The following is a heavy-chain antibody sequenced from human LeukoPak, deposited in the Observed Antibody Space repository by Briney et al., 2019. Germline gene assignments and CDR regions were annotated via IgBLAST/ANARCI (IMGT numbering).Heavy chain of an antibody. D-gene: IGHD6-19*01. Sequence: GGSLRLSCAASGFTFSSYSMHWVHQAPGKGLEWVAVISYDGSNKYYADSVKGRFTISRDNSKNTLYLQMNSLRAEDTAVYYCAKAHGGAPSGYSSGWTFDYWGQGTLVTVSS. CDR1: GFTFSSYS. CDR3: AKAHGGAPSGYSSGWTFDY. CDR2: ISYDGSNK. J-gene: IGHJ4*02. V-gene: IGHV3-30*18.